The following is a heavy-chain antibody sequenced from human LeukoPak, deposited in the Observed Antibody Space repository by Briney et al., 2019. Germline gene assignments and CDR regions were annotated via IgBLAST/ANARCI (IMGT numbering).Heavy chain of an antibody. D-gene: IGHD1-26*01. CDR3: AFSGSPGEGYFDY. CDR2: TRNKAHSYTT. Sequence: PGGSLRLSCAASGFTFSDHYMDWVRQAPGEGLEWVGRTRNKAHSYTTEYAASVKSRFSISRDGSKNSMYLQMNSLETEDTAVYYCAFSGSPGEGYFDYWGQGTLVTVSS. V-gene: IGHV3-72*01. J-gene: IGHJ4*02. CDR1: GFTFSDHY.